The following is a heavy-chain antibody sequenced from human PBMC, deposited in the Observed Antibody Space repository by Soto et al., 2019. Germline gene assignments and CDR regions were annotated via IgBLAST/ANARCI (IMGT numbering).Heavy chain of an antibody. J-gene: IGHJ4*02. CDR1: GYTFTSYG. V-gene: IGHV1-18*01. CDR3: ARAIXDYIWGSYRPGSEWDY. Sequence: ASVKVSCKASGYTFTSYGISWVRQAPGQGLEWMGWISAYNGNTNYAQKLQGRVTMTTDTXXXXXXXXXXXXXXDDTAXXXCARAIXDYIWGSYRPGSEWDYWGQGTLVTVSS. D-gene: IGHD3-16*02. CDR2: ISAYNGNT.